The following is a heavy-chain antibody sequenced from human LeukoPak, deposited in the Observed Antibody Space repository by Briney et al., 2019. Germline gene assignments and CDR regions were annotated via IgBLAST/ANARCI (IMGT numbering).Heavy chain of an antibody. Sequence: PSETPSLTCTVSGYFSTAYYWGWIRQPPGKGLEWIASIRHDGHTYYNPSLKSQVTISIDMSRNQFSLKLNSLTAADTAVYYCARQVATKGEWAFDVWGQGTMVTVSS. CDR1: GYFSTAYY. CDR3: ARQVATKGEWAFDV. V-gene: IGHV4-38-2*02. CDR2: IRHDGHT. D-gene: IGHD5-12*01. J-gene: IGHJ3*01.